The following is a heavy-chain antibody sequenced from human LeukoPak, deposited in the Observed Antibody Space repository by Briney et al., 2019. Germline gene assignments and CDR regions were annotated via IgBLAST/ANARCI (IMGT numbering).Heavy chain of an antibody. J-gene: IGHJ3*02. D-gene: IGHD2-15*01. V-gene: IGHV3-48*04. CDR3: AKGVVAGRHAFDI. CDR2: ISSSSSTI. CDR1: GFTFSSYS. Sequence: GGSLRLSCAASGFTFSSYSMNWVRQAPGKGLEWVSYISSSSSTIYYAGSVKGRFTISRDNAKNSLFLQMNSLRAEDTAVYYCAKGVVAGRHAFDIWGQGTMVTVSS.